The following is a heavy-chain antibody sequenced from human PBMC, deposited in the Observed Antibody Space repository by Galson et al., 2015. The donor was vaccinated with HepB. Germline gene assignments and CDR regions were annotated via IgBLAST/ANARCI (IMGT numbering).Heavy chain of an antibody. J-gene: IGHJ4*02. CDR3: ARTARPTAISSAIAY. D-gene: IGHD5-18*01. CDR1: GFTFRSYS. Sequence: SLRLSCAASGFTFRSYSMNWVRQAPGKGLEWVSSISSSSSYIYYADSVEGRFTISRDNAKNSLYLQMNSLRVEDTAMYYCARTARPTAISSAIAYWGQGTLVTVSS. V-gene: IGHV3-21*01. CDR2: ISSSSSYI.